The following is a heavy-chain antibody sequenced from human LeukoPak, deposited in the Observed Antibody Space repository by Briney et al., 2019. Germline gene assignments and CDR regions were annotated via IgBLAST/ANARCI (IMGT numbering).Heavy chain of an antibody. CDR1: GFTFSNYN. J-gene: IGHJ6*02. V-gene: IGHV3-21*06. Sequence: GGSLRLSCAASGFTFSNYNFYWVRQAPGKGLEWVSSISSTSSYIYYADSVKGRFAISRDNAKNSLYLQMNSLRAEDTAVYYCARALWSGPVYYGMDVWGQGTTVTVSS. CDR2: ISSTSSYI. CDR3: ARALWSGPVYYGMDV. D-gene: IGHD3-10*01.